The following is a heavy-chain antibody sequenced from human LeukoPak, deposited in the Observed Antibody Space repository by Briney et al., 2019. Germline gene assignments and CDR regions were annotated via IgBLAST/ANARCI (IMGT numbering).Heavy chain of an antibody. CDR2: INPNSGDT. CDR1: GYTFPSYF. CDR3: ARDYCSSTSCLFDY. J-gene: IGHJ4*02. V-gene: IGHV1-2*06. Sequence: ASVKVSCKASGYTFPSYFMHWVRQAPGQGLEWMGRINPNSGDTNYAQKFQGRVTMTRDTSITTAYMELSRLRSDDTAMYYCARDYCSSTSCLFDYWGQGTLVTVSS. D-gene: IGHD2-2*01.